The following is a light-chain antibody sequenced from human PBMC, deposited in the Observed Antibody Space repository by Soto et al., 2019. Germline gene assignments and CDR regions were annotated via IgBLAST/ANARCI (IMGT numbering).Light chain of an antibody. CDR3: QSYDRRLSGYV. V-gene: IGLV1-40*01. CDR2: GNH. CDR1: SSNIGAPYD. J-gene: IGLJ1*01. Sequence: QSVLTQPPSVSGAPGQTVVISCSGSSSNIGAPYDVNWYRQTPGTAPRRLIYGNHNRPSGVPERFSGSKSGTSATLAITGLQAEDEADYYCQSYDRRLSGYVLGTGTKVTVL.